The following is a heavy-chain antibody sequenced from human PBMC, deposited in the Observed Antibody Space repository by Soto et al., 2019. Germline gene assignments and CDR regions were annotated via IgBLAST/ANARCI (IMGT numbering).Heavy chain of an antibody. CDR3: GRVPRAIESSHYDYAYVDV. D-gene: IGHD6-19*01. V-gene: IGHV3-7*04. Sequence: DVRLVESGGGLVQPGKSLRLACAVSEMTFSLFSMRWVRQVPGKRLEWVASIKEDGSEKSYVDSVKGRFTISRDKDKNSLYLEMSDRRGEDTSVHDCGRVPRAIESSHYDYAYVDVWEKGTTVSVSS. CDR2: IKEDGSEK. CDR1: EMTFSLFS. J-gene: IGHJ6*03.